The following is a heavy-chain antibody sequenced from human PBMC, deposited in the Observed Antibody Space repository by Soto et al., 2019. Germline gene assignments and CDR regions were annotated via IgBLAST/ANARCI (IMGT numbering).Heavy chain of an antibody. D-gene: IGHD4-4*01. J-gene: IGHJ6*02. CDR3: ARHDDYSNYHSAWFDYGMDV. Sequence: PGESLKISCKGSGYSFTSYWISWVRQMPGKGLEWMGRIDPSDSYTNYSPSFQGHVTISADKSISTAYLQWSSLKASDTAMYYCARHDDYSNYHSAWFDYGMDVWGQGTTVTVS. V-gene: IGHV5-10-1*01. CDR1: GYSFTSYW. CDR2: IDPSDSYT.